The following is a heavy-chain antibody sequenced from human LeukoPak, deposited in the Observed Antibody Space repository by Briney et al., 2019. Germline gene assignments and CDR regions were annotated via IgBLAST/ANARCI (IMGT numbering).Heavy chain of an antibody. CDR3: ARRGGYSYGNWFDP. V-gene: IGHV4-59*01. CDR1: GGSISSYY. J-gene: IGHJ5*02. D-gene: IGHD5-18*01. CDR2: IYYSGST. Sequence: SETLSLTCTVSGGSISSYYWSWIRQPPGKGLEWIGYIYYSGSTNYNPSLKSRVTISVDTSKNQFSLKLSSVTAADTAVYYCARRGGYSYGNWFDPWGQGTLVTVSS.